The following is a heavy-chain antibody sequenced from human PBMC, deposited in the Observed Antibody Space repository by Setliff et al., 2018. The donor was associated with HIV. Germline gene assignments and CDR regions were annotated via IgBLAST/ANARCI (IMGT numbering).Heavy chain of an antibody. CDR3: ARDGYSSSWYVISGSFDY. Sequence: LSLTCIVSGGSISSSSYYWGWIRQPPGKGLEWIGTVYYSGSTYYNPSLKSRVTISVDTSENQFSLKLSSVTAADTAVYYCARDGYSSSWYVISGSFDYWGQGMLVTVSS. V-gene: IGHV4-39*07. CDR2: VYYSGST. J-gene: IGHJ4*02. D-gene: IGHD6-13*01. CDR1: GGSISSSSYY.